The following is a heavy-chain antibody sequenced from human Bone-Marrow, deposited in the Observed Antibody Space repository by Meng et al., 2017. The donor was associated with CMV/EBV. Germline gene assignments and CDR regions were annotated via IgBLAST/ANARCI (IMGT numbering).Heavy chain of an antibody. CDR1: GFTFSSYA. D-gene: IGHD1-26*01. V-gene: IGHV3-23*03. CDR2: IYSGGSST. J-gene: IGHJ4*02. Sequence: GGSLSLSCAASGFTFSSYAMSWVRQAPGKGPEWVSVIYSGGSSTYYADSVKGRFTISRDNAKNTLYLQMNSLRAEDTAVYYCAMGSGSYSWGQGTLVTVSS. CDR3: AMGSGSYS.